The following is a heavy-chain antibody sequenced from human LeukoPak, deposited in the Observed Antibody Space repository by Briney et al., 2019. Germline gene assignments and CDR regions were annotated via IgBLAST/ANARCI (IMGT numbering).Heavy chain of an antibody. D-gene: IGHD6-13*01. J-gene: IGHJ4*02. CDR3: AQARGGYSSGWYDY. Sequence: RGGSLRVSCAASGFTFSSDGVYWGREAPGEGLEWVAFIRDDGTNKYKADSVKGSFTTSRDNSKNTLYMQMNSLRAEATDVYYCAQARGGYSSGWYDYCGQGTLLIVSS. V-gene: IGHV3-30*02. CDR1: GFTFSSDG. CDR2: IRDDGTNK.